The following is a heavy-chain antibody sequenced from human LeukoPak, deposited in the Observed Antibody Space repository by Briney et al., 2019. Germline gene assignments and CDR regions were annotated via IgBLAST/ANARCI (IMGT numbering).Heavy chain of an antibody. V-gene: IGHV4-34*01. Sequence: SETLSLTCAVYGGSFSGYYWRWIRQPPGKGLEWIGEINHSGSTNYNPSLKSRVTISVDTSKNQFSLKLSSVTAADTAVYYCARGYCSGGSCYSPAPIDYWGQGTLVTVSS. CDR2: INHSGST. J-gene: IGHJ4*02. D-gene: IGHD2-15*01. CDR3: ARGYCSGGSCYSPAPIDY. CDR1: GGSFSGYY.